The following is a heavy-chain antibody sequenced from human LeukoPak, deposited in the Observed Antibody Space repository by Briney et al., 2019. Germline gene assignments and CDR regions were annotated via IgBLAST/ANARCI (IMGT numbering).Heavy chain of an antibody. CDR3: ARDYELLWFGEPLLTSAFDI. CDR1: GYTFTIYY. CDR2: INPSGGST. D-gene: IGHD3-10*01. Sequence: GASVTVSCKASGYTFTIYYMHWVRQAPGQGLEWMGIINPSGGSTSYAQKFQGRVTMTRDMSTSTVYMELSRLRSDDTAVYYCARDYELLWFGEPLLTSAFDIWGQGTMVTVSS. V-gene: IGHV1-46*01. J-gene: IGHJ3*02.